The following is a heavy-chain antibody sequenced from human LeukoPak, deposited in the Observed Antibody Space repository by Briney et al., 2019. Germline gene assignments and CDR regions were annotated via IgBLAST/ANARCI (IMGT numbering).Heavy chain of an antibody. CDR2: IIPIFGTA. V-gene: IGHV1-69*05. D-gene: IGHD1-26*01. CDR3: ASGATHHYFDY. J-gene: IGHJ4*02. Sequence: ASVKVSCKASGGTFSSYAISWVRQAPGQGLEWMGGIIPIFGTANYAQKLQGRVTMTTDTSTSTAYMELRSLRSDDTAVYYCASGATHHYFDYWGQGTLVTVSS. CDR1: GGTFSSYA.